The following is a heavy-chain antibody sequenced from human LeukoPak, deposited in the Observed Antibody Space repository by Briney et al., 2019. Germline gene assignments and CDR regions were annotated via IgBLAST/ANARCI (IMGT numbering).Heavy chain of an antibody. CDR3: ARDIVAPGLFLDY. CDR1: GFTFSSYA. V-gene: IGHV3-21*05. D-gene: IGHD5-12*01. CDR2: IRGSGSDI. Sequence: PGGSLRLSCAASGFTFSSYAMSWVRQAPGKGLECVSYIRGSGSDIYYADSVKGRFTISRDNAKNSLYLQMNSLRAEDTAVYYCARDIVAPGLFLDYWGQGTPVTVSS. J-gene: IGHJ4*02.